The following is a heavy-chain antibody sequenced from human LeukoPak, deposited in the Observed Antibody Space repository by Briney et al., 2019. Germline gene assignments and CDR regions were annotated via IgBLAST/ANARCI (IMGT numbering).Heavy chain of an antibody. CDR3: ARGYDFADAFDI. Sequence: SETLSLTCAVYIDSFTNYYWNWIRQTPGKGLEWIGEVNDSGGTNINPSLRSRVTISVDTSKNQFSLKLRSVTAADTAVYYCARGYDFADAFDIWGQGTMVTVSS. CDR1: IDSFTNYY. D-gene: IGHD3-3*01. CDR2: VNDSGGT. J-gene: IGHJ3*02. V-gene: IGHV4-34*01.